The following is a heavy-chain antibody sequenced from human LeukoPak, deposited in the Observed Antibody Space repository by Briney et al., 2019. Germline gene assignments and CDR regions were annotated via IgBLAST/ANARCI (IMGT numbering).Heavy chain of an antibody. CDR1: GFTFRAYA. J-gene: IGHJ4*02. D-gene: IGHD3-10*01. CDR2: ISNDGTIQ. CDR3: ARAMVRGVIPY. V-gene: IGHV3-30*04. Sequence: LRLSCAASGFTFRAYAMHWVRQAPGKGLEWLAVISNDGTIQYYADSVKGRFTISRDNSRNIMNLQTDSLRPEDTALYYCARAMVRGVIPYWGQGTLVTVSS.